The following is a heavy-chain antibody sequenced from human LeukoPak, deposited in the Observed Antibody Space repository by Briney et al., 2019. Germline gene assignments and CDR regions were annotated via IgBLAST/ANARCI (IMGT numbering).Heavy chain of an antibody. Sequence: GGSLRLSCAASGFSFSSYAMNWVRQAPGKGLEWVSGISGSGGSTFYADSVKGRFTISRDNSKYTLYLQMNSLRAEDTAVYYCADFWSGYYIWGQGTLVTVSS. D-gene: IGHD3-3*01. CDR2: ISGSGGST. J-gene: IGHJ4*02. CDR3: ADFWSGYYI. CDR1: GFSFSSYA. V-gene: IGHV3-23*01.